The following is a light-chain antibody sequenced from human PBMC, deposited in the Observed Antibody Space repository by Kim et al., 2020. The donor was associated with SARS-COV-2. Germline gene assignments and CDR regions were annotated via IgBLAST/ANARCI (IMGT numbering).Light chain of an antibody. Sequence: VFPGDIATLSCRASQIVGNFLAWYQQKPGQTPRLLIYGAFTRATGIPARFSGTGSGTDFTLTVSSLQSEDFAVYYCQQYRNWPLTFGGGTKVDIK. CDR1: QIVGNF. CDR2: GAF. V-gene: IGKV3-15*01. CDR3: QQYRNWPLT. J-gene: IGKJ4*01.